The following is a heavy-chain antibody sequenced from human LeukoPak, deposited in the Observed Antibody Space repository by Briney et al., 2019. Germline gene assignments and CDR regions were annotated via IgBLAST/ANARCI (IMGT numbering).Heavy chain of an antibody. V-gene: IGHV4-4*07. CDR1: GGSISSYY. D-gene: IGHD5/OR15-5a*01. CDR2: IYTSGST. Sequence: PSETLSLTCTVSGGSISSYYWSWIRQPAGKGLEWIGRIYTSGSTNYNPSLKSRVTMSVDTSKNQFSLKLSSVTAADTAVYYCARGVYTPRAYYYYYYMDVWGKGTTVTVSS. J-gene: IGHJ6*03. CDR3: ARGVYTPRAYYYYYYMDV.